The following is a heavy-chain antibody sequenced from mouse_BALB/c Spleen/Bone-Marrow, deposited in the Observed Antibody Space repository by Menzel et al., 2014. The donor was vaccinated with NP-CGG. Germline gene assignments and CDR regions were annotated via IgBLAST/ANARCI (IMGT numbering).Heavy chain of an antibody. CDR3: ESRGEYFDV. Sequence: LVESGASVKISCKASGYSFTGYYMHWVKQSHGNSLDWIGYIYPYNGVSSYNQKFKGKATLTVDKSSSTAYMELRSLTSDDSAVYYCESRGEYFDVWGAGTTVTVSS. J-gene: IGHJ1*01. CDR2: IYPYNGVS. V-gene: IGHV1-31*01. CDR1: GYSFTGYY.